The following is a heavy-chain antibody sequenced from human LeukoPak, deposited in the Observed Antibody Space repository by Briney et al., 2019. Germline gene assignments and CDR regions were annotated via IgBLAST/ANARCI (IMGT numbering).Heavy chain of an antibody. Sequence: GGSLRLSCAASGFTFSSYWMSWVRQAPGKGREWVANTKQDGSEKYYVDSVKGRFTISRDNAKNSLYLQMNSVRAEDTAVYYWERDTGSLDYWGQGTLVTVSS. CDR3: ERDTGSLDY. V-gene: IGHV3-7*01. J-gene: IGHJ4*02. CDR2: TKQDGSEK. CDR1: GFTFSSYW. D-gene: IGHD4-17*01.